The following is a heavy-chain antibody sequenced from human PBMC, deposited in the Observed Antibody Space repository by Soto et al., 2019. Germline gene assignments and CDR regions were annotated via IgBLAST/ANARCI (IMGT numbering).Heavy chain of an antibody. Sequence: ASVKVSCKASGYRFTSYYMHWVRQAPGQGLEWMGIINPSGGTSSAQKFQGRVTMTRDTSTSTVYMELSSLRFEDTAVYYCARVYCSGGGCYSIDSWGQGTLVTVSS. CDR3: ARVYCSGGGCYSIDS. CDR1: GYRFTSYY. V-gene: IGHV1-46*03. J-gene: IGHJ4*02. D-gene: IGHD2-15*01. CDR2: INPSGGT.